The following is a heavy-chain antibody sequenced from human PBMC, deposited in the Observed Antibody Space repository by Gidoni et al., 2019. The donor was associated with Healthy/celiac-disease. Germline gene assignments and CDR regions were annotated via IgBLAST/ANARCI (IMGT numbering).Heavy chain of an antibody. Sequence: EVQRVASGGGLVKPGGSLRLSCAASGFPFSSYRMHWVRQAPGKGLEWVSSISSSSSYIYYADSVKGRFTISRDNAKNSLYLQMNSLRAEDTAVYYCARELVRAAPFPTLKRYGMDVWGQGTTVTVSS. J-gene: IGHJ6*02. CDR2: ISSSSSYI. V-gene: IGHV3-21*01. D-gene: IGHD6-6*01. CDR3: ARELVRAAPFPTLKRYGMDV. CDR1: GFPFSSYR.